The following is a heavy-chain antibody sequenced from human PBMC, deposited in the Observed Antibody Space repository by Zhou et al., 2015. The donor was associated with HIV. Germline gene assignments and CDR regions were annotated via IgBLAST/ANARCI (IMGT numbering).Heavy chain of an antibody. CDR1: GGTFSSYA. CDR3: ASAREVSVSYYYNLDV. Sequence: QVQLVQSGAEVKKPGSSVKVSCKASGGTFSSYAISWVRQAPGQGLEWMGWMDPNNGDTAYAEKFQGRVTMTRNTSIRTAYLELSSLKSEDTAVYYCASAREVSVSYYYNLDVWGQGTTVIVSS. V-gene: IGHV1-8*02. J-gene: IGHJ6*02. CDR2: MDPNNGDT.